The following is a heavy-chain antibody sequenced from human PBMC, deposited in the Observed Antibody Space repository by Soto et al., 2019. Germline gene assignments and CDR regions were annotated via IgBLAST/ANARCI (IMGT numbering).Heavy chain of an antibody. CDR3: ERDKDRQQLGGNYYYGIDV. D-gene: IGHD1-1*01. J-gene: IGHJ6*02. CDR1: GGTFGNSA. Sequence: QVQLVQSGAEVKKPGSSVTVSCKASGGTFGNSAISWVRQAPGQGLEWMGGIIPIFPLPDYAQKFQGGGKITADDSTATAYMELTSLRSEDTDVYYCERDKDRQQLGGNYYYGIDVWGQGTTVTVSS. V-gene: IGHV1-69*12. CDR2: IIPIFPLP.